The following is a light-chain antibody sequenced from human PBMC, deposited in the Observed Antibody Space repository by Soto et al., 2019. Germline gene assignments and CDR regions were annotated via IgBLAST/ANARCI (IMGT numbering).Light chain of an antibody. Sequence: IVMTQSPVTLSVSPGERATLSCRASQSVINNLAWYQQKPGQAPSLLIYDASTRASGIPARFSGSGSGTEFTLTISSLQSQDFAVYYCHQYYKWPLTFGGGTKVEI. V-gene: IGKV3-15*01. CDR1: QSVINN. CDR2: DAS. CDR3: HQYYKWPLT. J-gene: IGKJ4*01.